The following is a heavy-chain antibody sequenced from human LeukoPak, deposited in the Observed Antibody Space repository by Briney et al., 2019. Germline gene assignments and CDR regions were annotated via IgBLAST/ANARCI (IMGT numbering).Heavy chain of an antibody. CDR2: ISSSSTI. D-gene: IGHD2-15*01. Sequence: GGSLRLSCAASGFTFSSYSMNWVRQAPGKGLEWVSYISSSSTIYYADSVKGRFTISRDTAKNSLYLQMNSLRDEDTAVYYCARLTDPGLIFQHWGQGTLVTVSS. CDR1: GFTFSSYS. CDR3: ARLTDPGLIFQH. V-gene: IGHV3-48*02. J-gene: IGHJ1*01.